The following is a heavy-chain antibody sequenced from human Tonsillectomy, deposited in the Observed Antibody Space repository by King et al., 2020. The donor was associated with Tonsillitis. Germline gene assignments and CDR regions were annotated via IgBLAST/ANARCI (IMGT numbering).Heavy chain of an antibody. V-gene: IGHV4-59*08. CDR3: ARLSLYDSSGYYPLFDY. D-gene: IGHD3-22*01. J-gene: IGHJ4*02. CDR1: GGSISSYY. CDR2: IYYSGST. Sequence: VQLQESGPGLVKPSETLSLTCTVSGGSISSYYWSWIRQPPGKGLEWIGYIYYSGSTNYNPSLKSRVTISVDTSKNQFSLKLSSVTAADTAVYYCARLSLYDSSGYYPLFDYWGQGTLVTVSS.